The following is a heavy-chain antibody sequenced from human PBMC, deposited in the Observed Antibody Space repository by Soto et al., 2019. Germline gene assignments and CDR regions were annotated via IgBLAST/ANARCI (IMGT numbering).Heavy chain of an antibody. CDR3: ARVLVVVPAAMSPKPRPYYMDV. D-gene: IGHD2-2*01. J-gene: IGHJ6*03. Sequence: QGLEWMGWINPNSGGTNYAQKFQGRVTMTRDTSTSTVYMELSSLRSEDTAVYYCARVLVVVPAAMSPKPRPYYMDVWGKGTTVTGSS. V-gene: IGHV1-2*02. CDR2: INPNSGGT.